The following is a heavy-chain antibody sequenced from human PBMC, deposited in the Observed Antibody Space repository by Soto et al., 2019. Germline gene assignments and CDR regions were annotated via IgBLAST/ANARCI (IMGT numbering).Heavy chain of an antibody. J-gene: IGHJ4*02. CDR1: GGSISSSSYY. D-gene: IGHD3-10*01. CDR2: IYYSGST. CDR3: ARHRYYGSGSYYPLDY. V-gene: IGHV4-39*01. Sequence: SETLSLTCTVSGGSISSSSYYWGWIRQPPGKGLEWIGSIYYSGSTYYNPSLKSRVTISVDTSKNQFSLKLSSVTAADTAVYYCARHRYYGSGSYYPLDYWGQGTLVTVSS.